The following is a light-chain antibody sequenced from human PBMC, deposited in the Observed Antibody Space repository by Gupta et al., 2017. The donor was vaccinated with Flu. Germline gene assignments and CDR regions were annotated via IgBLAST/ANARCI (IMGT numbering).Light chain of an antibody. V-gene: IGKV3-20*01. CDR2: GAS. J-gene: IGKJ2*03. Sequence: EIVLPRSPGTLSLSPGEGAPPTYRASLSVEYFYLAWYQQKPGQAPRLLIHGASNRAYGIPDRFSGSGDGTEFTLSISKGEPEDAAVYFCQQDDIPPYSFGQGTKLEIK. CDR3: QQDDIPPYS. CDR1: LSVEYFY.